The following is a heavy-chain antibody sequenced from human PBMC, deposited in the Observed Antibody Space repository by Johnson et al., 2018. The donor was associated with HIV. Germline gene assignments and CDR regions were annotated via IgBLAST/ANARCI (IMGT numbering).Heavy chain of an antibody. J-gene: IGHJ3*02. CDR2: ISWNSYNI. CDR3: AKDKGNGSQWLPPPDAFDI. D-gene: IGHD2-8*01. Sequence: VQLVESGGGLVQPGRSLRLSCAASGFTFDDYAMHWVRQTPGKGLEWVSGISWNSYNIDYADSVKGRLTISRDNAKNSLYLQMNSLRAKDTAMYYCAKDKGNGSQWLPPPDAFDIWGQGTMVTVSS. CDR1: GFTFDDYA. V-gene: IGHV3-9*01.